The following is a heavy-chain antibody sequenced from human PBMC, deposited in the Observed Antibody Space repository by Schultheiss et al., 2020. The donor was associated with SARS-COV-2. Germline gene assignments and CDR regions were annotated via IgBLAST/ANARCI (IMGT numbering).Heavy chain of an antibody. D-gene: IGHD4-11*01. CDR3: ARSQYYSNYYYMDV. CDR2: INPNSGGT. CDR1: GYTFTGYY. V-gene: IGHV1-2*02. Sequence: ASVKVSCKASGYTFTGYYMHWVRQAPGQGLEWMGWINPNSGGTNYAQKFQGRVTMTTDTSTSTAYMELRSLRSDDTAVYYCARSQYYSNYYYMDVWGKGTTVTVSS. J-gene: IGHJ6*03.